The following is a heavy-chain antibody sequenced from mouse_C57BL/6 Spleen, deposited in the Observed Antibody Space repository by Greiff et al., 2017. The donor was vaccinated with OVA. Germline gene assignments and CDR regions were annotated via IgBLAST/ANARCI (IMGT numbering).Heavy chain of an antibody. CDR1: GYTFTSYW. D-gene: IGHD1-1*01. CDR3: ARGGSSLYYYAMDY. Sequence: KESCKASGYTFTSYWMHWVKQRPGQGLEWIGEIDPSDSYTNYNQKFKGKSTLTVDKSSSTAYMQLSSLTSEDSAVYYCARGGSSLYYYAMDYWGQGTSVTVSS. V-gene: IGHV1-69*01. J-gene: IGHJ4*01. CDR2: IDPSDSYT.